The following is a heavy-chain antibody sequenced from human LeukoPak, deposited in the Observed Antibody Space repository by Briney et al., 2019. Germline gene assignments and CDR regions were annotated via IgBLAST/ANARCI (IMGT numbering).Heavy chain of an antibody. D-gene: IGHD3-10*01. Sequence: PGGSLRLSCAASGFTFSSYGMHWVRQAPGKGLEWVAVIWYDGSNKYYADSVKGRFTISRDNSKNTLYLQMNSLRAEDTAVYYCASMVRGVIPQYYYYYGMDVWGQGTTVTVSS. V-gene: IGHV3-33*01. CDR2: IWYDGSNK. CDR1: GFTFSSYG. J-gene: IGHJ6*02. CDR3: ASMVRGVIPQYYYYYGMDV.